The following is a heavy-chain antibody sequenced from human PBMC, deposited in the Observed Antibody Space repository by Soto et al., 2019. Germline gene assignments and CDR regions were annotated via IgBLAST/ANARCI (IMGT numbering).Heavy chain of an antibody. J-gene: IGHJ2*01. CDR2: IIPIFGTV. Sequence: QVQLVQSGAEVKKPGSSVKVSCKASGGTFSNYPISWVRQAPGQGLEGMGGIIPIFGTVNYAQKFQGRVTMTAAESTSTAYMELSSLRSEATAVYYCARGNHRWLQLWYFDLWGRGTLVTVSS. V-gene: IGHV1-69*12. CDR1: GGTFSNYP. CDR3: ARGNHRWLQLWYFDL. D-gene: IGHD5-12*01.